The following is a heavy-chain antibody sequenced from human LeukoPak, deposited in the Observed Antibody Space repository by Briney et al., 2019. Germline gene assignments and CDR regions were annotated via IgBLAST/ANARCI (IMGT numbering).Heavy chain of an antibody. CDR2: IYSSGST. V-gene: IGHV4-39*07. CDR3: ARERYNYGPGEVDY. J-gene: IGHJ4*02. D-gene: IGHD3-10*01. CDR1: GVSISSGSNY. Sequence: PSETLSLTCSVSGVSISSGSNYWGWIRQPPGKTLEWIGSIYSSGSTYYNPSLKSRVIILIDTAKNHFSLNLSSVTAADTAVYYCARERYNYGPGEVDYWGQGTLVTVSS.